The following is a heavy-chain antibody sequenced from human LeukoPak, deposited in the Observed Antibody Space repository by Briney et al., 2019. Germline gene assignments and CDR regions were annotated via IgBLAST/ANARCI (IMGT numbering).Heavy chain of an antibody. CDR1: GGTFSSYA. D-gene: IGHD3-3*01. J-gene: IGHJ5*02. Sequence: ASVKVSCKASGGTFSSYAISWVRQAPGQGLEWMGWISAYNGNTNYAQKLQGRVTMTTDTSTSTAYMELRSLRSDDTAVYYCARVRMPTSDFWSGYYTPHNWFDPWGQGTLVTVSS. CDR3: ARVRMPTSDFWSGYYTPHNWFDP. V-gene: IGHV1-18*01. CDR2: ISAYNGNT.